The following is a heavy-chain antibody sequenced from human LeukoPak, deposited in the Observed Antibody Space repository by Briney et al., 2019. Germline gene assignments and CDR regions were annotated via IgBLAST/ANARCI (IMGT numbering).Heavy chain of an antibody. J-gene: IGHJ4*02. CDR1: AGSITSYY. CDR3: ARDRSAYRYFDY. Sequence: PSETLSLTCTVSAGSITSYYWSWIRQPAGKGLEWIGRIYTSGSTNYNPSLKSRVTMSVDTSKNQFSLKLSSVTAADKAVYYCARDRSAYRYFDYWGQGTLVTVSS. CDR2: IYTSGST. V-gene: IGHV4-4*07. D-gene: IGHD1-14*01.